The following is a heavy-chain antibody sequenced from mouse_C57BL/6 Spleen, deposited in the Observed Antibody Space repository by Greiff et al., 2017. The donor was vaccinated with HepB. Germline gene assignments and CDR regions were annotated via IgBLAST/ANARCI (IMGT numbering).Heavy chain of an antibody. CDR2: IDPETGGT. Sequence: LVESGAELVRPGASVTLSCKASGYTFTDYEMHWAKQTPVHGLEWIGAIDPETGGTAYNQKFKGKAILTADKSSSTAYMELRSLTSEDCAVYYCTQSFAYWGQGTLVTVSA. CDR1: GYTFTDYE. V-gene: IGHV1-15*01. J-gene: IGHJ3*01. CDR3: TQSFAY.